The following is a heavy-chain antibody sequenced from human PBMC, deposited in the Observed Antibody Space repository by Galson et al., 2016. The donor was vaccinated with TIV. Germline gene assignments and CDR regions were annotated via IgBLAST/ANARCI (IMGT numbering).Heavy chain of an antibody. Sequence: SVKVSCKASGGTFSSETINWVRQAPGQGLEWMGGIIRILGMTNYAQKFQGRVTITADESRNTVYMKLSGLRSEDTAVYYCARGKVVRGVIGHFDRWDQGALVTVSS. CDR3: ARGKVVRGVIGHFDR. CDR2: IIRILGMT. D-gene: IGHD3-10*02. J-gene: IGHJ4*02. CDR1: GGTFSSET. V-gene: IGHV1-69*10.